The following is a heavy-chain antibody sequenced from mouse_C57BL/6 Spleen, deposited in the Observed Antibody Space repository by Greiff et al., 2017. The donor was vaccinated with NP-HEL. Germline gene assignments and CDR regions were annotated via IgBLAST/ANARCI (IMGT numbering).Heavy chain of an antibody. CDR1: GYTFTSYW. CDR3: ARELAVVAPFDY. J-gene: IGHJ2*01. D-gene: IGHD1-1*01. Sequence: QVQLQQPGAELVMPGASVKLSCKASGYTFTSYWMHWVKQRPGQGLEWIGEIDPSDSYTNYNQKFKGKSTLTVDKSSSTAYMQLSSLTSEDSAVYYCARELAVVAPFDYWGQGTTLTVSS. V-gene: IGHV1-69*01. CDR2: IDPSDSYT.